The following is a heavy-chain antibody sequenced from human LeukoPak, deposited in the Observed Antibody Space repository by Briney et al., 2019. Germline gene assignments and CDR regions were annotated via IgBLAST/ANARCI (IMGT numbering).Heavy chain of an antibody. Sequence: SETLSLTCTVSGGSISSSSYYWGWIRQPPGKGLEWIGSIYYSGSTYYNPSLKSRVTISVDTSKNQFSLKLSSVTAADTAVYYCARRGPNYYDSSGPDYWGQGTLVTVSS. CDR1: GGSISSSSYY. D-gene: IGHD3-22*01. V-gene: IGHV4-39*01. CDR2: IYYSGST. J-gene: IGHJ4*02. CDR3: ARRGPNYYDSSGPDY.